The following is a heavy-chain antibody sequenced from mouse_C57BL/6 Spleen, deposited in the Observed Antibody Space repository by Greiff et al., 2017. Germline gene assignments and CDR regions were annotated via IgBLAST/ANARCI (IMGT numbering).Heavy chain of an antibody. Sequence: QVQLKESGPELVKPGASVKISCKASGYAFSSSWMNWVKQRPGKGLEWIGRLYPGDGDTNYNGKFKGKATLTADKSSSPAYMQLSSLTSEDSAVYFCARESWDNPYYFDYWGQGTTRTVSS. V-gene: IGHV1-82*01. CDR3: ARESWDNPYYFDY. D-gene: IGHD1-3*01. CDR2: LYPGDGDT. J-gene: IGHJ2*01. CDR1: GYAFSSSW.